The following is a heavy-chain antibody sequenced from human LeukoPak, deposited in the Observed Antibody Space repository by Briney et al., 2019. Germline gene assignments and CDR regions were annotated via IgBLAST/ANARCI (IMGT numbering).Heavy chain of an antibody. CDR3: ARLTKQQLVRGGWFDP. V-gene: IGHV4-39*01. CDR2: IYYSGST. Sequence: SETLSLTCTVSGGSISSSSNYWGWIRQPPGKGLEWTGSIYYSGSTYYNPSLKSRVTISVDTSKNQFSLKLSSVTAADTAVYYCARLTKQQLVRGGWFDPWGQGTLVTVSS. J-gene: IGHJ5*02. CDR1: GGSISSSSNY. D-gene: IGHD6-13*01.